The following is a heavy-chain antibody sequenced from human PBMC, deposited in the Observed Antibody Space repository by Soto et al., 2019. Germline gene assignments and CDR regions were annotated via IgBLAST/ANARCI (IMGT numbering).Heavy chain of an antibody. V-gene: IGHV3-15*01. CDR2: IKRKTDGGTT. CDR3: TVDASCSSNSCRGERDI. CDR1: GFTFSHVW. D-gene: IGHD2-2*01. J-gene: IGHJ3*02. Sequence: EVQLVESGGGLVKPGGSLRLSCAASGFTFSHVWMSWVRQAPGKGLEWVGRIKRKTDGGTTDYAAPVTGRFTISRDDLKITLYLQMNSLKTEYTAIYYCTVDASCSSNSCRGERDIGGEGTMVTVSS.